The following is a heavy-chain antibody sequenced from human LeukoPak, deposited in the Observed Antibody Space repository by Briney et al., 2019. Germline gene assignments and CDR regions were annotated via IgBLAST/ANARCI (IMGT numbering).Heavy chain of an antibody. J-gene: IGHJ4*02. CDR3: ARFARGATVTKYYFDY. CDR1: GYTFTGYY. V-gene: IGHV1-2*06. CDR2: INPNSGGT. D-gene: IGHD4-17*01. Sequence: ASVKVSCKASGYTFTGYYMYWVRQAPGQGLEWMGRINPNSGGTNYAQKFQGRVTMTRDTSISTAYMELSRLRSDDTAVYYCARFARGATVTKYYFDYWGQGTLVTVSS.